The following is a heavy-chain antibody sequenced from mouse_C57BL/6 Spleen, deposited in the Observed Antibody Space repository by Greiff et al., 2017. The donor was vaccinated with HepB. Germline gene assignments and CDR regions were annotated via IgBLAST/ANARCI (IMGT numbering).Heavy chain of an antibody. CDR1: GYTFTDYN. CDR3: ARSGYYYGSSYWLAY. V-gene: IGHV1-18*01. D-gene: IGHD1-1*01. CDR2: INPNNGGT. Sequence: EVQLQQSGPELVKPGASVKIPCKASGYTFTDYNMDWVKQSHGKSLEWIGDINPNNGGTIYNQKFKGKATLTVDKSSSTAYMELRSLTSEDTAVYYCARSGYYYGSSYWLAYWGQGTLVTVSA. J-gene: IGHJ3*01.